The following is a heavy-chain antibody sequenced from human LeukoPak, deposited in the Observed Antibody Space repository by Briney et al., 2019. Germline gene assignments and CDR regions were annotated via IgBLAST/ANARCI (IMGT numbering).Heavy chain of an antibody. D-gene: IGHD3-16*01. CDR2: IFSSGNT. Sequence: SETLSLTCTVSGGSINSYYWSWIRQPAGKGLEGIGRIFSSGNTTYNPSLQSRVTMSVDTSKNQFSLRLNSVTAADTAVYYCARSPHRLIGHWFDPWGQGTLVTVSS. CDR1: GGSINSYY. V-gene: IGHV4-4*07. CDR3: ARSPHRLIGHWFDP. J-gene: IGHJ5*02.